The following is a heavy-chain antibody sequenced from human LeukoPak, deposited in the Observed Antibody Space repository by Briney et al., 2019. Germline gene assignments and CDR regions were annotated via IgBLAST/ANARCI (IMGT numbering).Heavy chain of an antibody. V-gene: IGHV4-59*11. J-gene: IGHJ4*02. Sequence: SSETLSLTCTVSDGSISTHYWSWIRQPPGKGLEWIGYIYHSGSTDYNPSLRSRVTISLDTSKNQVSLKLTSLTAADTAVYFCARGEGAYVHFDYWGQGTLVTVSS. CDR3: ARGEGAYVHFDY. D-gene: IGHD1-26*01. CDR1: DGSISTHY. CDR2: IYHSGST.